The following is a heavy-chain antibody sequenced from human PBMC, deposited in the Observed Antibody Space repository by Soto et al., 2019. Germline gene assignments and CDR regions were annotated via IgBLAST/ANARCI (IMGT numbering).Heavy chain of an antibody. V-gene: IGHV4-39*01. D-gene: IGHD3-10*01. Sequence: SETLSLTCIVSGGSITNNDYYWGWIRRPPGKGLEWIGTIHYSGGASYNPSLKSRVIISADTSKNQFSLRLSSVTAADTAVYYCARRTPLYASESSRLDPWGQGAMVTVYS. CDR1: GGSITNNDYY. J-gene: IGHJ5*02. CDR3: ARRTPLYASESSRLDP. CDR2: IHYSGGA.